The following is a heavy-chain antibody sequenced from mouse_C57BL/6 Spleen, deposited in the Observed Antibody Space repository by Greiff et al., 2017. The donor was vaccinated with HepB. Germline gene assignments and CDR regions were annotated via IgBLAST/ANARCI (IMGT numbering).Heavy chain of an antibody. Sequence: VQLQQPGAELVRPGTSVKLSCKASGYTFTSYWMHWVKQRPGQGLEWIGVIDPSDSYTNYNQKFKGKATLTVDTSSSTAYMQLSSLTSEDSAVYYCARKRDITTVVATDYWGQGTTLTVSS. D-gene: IGHD1-1*01. CDR1: GYTFTSYW. CDR3: ARKRDITTVVATDY. V-gene: IGHV1-59*01. J-gene: IGHJ2*01. CDR2: IDPSDSYT.